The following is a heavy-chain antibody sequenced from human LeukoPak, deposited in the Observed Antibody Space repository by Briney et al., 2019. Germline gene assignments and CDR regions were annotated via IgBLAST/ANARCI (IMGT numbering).Heavy chain of an antibody. V-gene: IGHV1-2*02. CDR2: INPNSGGT. CDR1: GSTFTDYY. Sequence: ASVKVSCKASGSTFTDYYMHWVRQAPGQGLEWMGWINPNSGGTNYAQKFQGRVTMTRDTSISTAYVELSRLRSDDTAVFYCERDYSYTSGWYDYWGQGTLVTVSS. CDR3: ERDYSYTSGWYDY. D-gene: IGHD6-19*01. J-gene: IGHJ4*02.